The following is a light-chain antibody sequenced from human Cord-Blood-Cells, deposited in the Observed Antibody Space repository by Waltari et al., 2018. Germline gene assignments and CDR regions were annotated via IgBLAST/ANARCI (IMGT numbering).Light chain of an antibody. Sequence: QSALTQPASVSGSPGQSITISCTGTRSYVGGYIYVSWYQQHPGKAPKLMIYDVSKRPSGVSNRFSGSKSGNTASLTISGLQAEDEADYYCSSYTSSSTLVFGGGTKLTVL. CDR3: SSYTSSSTLV. CDR2: DVS. CDR1: RSYVGGYIY. V-gene: IGLV2-14*01. J-gene: IGLJ2*01.